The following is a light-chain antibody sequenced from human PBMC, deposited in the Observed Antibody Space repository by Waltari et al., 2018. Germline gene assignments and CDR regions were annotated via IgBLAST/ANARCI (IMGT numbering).Light chain of an antibody. V-gene: IGLV2-14*03. CDR1: SSDIGAYNY. CDR3: SSYTTSSTLV. J-gene: IGLJ3*02. Sequence: QSALTQPASVSGSPGQWINTPCTGTSSDIGAYNYVVWYQQYAGKAPKVIIYDVTKRPSGVSDRFSGSKSGNTASLTISGLQAEDEADYYCSSYTTSSTLVFGGGTKVTVL. CDR2: DVT.